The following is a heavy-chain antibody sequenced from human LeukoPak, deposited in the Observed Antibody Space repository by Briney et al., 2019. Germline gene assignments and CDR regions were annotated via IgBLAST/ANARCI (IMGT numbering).Heavy chain of an antibody. J-gene: IGHJ6*02. Sequence: PSETLSLTCTVSGGSISSGGYYWSWIRQHPGKGLEWIGYIYYGGSTYYNPSLKSRVTISVDTSKNQFSLKLSSVTAADTAVYYCARDKVSGLAVAGNNYYYGMDVWGQGTTVTVSS. CDR3: ARDKVSGLAVAGNNYYYGMDV. D-gene: IGHD6-19*01. CDR2: IYYGGST. CDR1: GGSISSGGYY. V-gene: IGHV4-31*03.